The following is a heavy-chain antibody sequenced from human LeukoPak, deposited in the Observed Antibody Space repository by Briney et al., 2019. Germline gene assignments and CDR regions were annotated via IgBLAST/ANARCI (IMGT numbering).Heavy chain of an antibody. V-gene: IGHV3-7*01. CDR1: GFTFSSYE. Sequence: GGSLRLSCAASGFTFSSYEMSWVRQAPGKGLEWVANIKQDGSEKYYVDSVKGRFTISRDNAKNSLYLQMNSLRAEDTAVYYCARDRPFEVPMDYWGQGTLVTVSS. CDR2: IKQDGSEK. CDR3: ARDRPFEVPMDY. J-gene: IGHJ4*02.